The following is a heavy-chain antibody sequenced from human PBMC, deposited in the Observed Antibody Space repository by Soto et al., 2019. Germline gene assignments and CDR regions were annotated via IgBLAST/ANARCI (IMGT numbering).Heavy chain of an antibody. V-gene: IGHV1-8*01. D-gene: IGHD2-21*02. Sequence: QVQVVQSRAEVKKPGASVRVSCKTSGYTFTVYDINWVRQATGQGLEWMGWMSPDSGNAGYAQQFQGRVTMTRNTSISTAYMELSSLRSEDTAVYYCEVTTGYWGQGTMVTVSS. CDR1: GYTFTVYD. CDR2: MSPDSGNA. CDR3: EVTTGY. J-gene: IGHJ4*02.